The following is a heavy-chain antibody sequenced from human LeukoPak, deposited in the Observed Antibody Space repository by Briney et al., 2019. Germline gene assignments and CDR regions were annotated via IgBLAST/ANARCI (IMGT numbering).Heavy chain of an antibody. J-gene: IGHJ4*02. CDR1: GFTFRSCD. V-gene: IGHV3-23*01. CDR2: ISGSGGSST. CDR3: AKAIAVVGTQGIDH. D-gene: IGHD6-13*01. Sequence: GGSLRLSCAASGFTFRSCDMSWVRQAPGKGLEWVSGISGSGGSSTYYEDSVKGRFTISRDNSKNTLYLQMNSLRAEDTAVYYCAKAIAVVGTQGIDHWGQGTLVTVSS.